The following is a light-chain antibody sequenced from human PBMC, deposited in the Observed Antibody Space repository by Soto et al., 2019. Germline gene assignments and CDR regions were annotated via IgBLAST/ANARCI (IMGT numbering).Light chain of an antibody. J-gene: IGKJ1*01. Sequence: EIVLTQSPGTLSLSPGERATLSCGASQSVTNNYFAWYQQKPGQAPRLLVYGASSRATGIPDRFSGSGSGTDFTLTISRLEPEDFAVYYCQQYGSSPWTFGQGLKVEIK. CDR2: GAS. CDR3: QQYGSSPWT. V-gene: IGKV3-20*01. CDR1: QSVTNNY.